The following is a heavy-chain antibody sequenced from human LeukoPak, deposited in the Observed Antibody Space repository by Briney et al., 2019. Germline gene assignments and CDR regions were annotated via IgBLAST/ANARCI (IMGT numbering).Heavy chain of an antibody. Sequence: GGSLRLSCAASGFTFSTYGMHWVRQAPGRGLEWVAIIRYDGSNKYYADSVKGRFTISRDNSNNTLYLQMNSLRAEDTAVYYCARALNEFCSGGICYSYYFDYWGQGTLVTVSS. J-gene: IGHJ4*02. CDR1: GFTFSTYG. CDR3: ARALNEFCSGGICYSYYFDY. V-gene: IGHV3-30*02. CDR2: IRYDGSNK. D-gene: IGHD2-15*01.